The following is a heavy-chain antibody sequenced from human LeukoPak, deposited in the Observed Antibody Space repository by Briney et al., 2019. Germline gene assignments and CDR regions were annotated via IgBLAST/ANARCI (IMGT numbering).Heavy chain of an antibody. CDR2: IYPGDSDT. V-gene: IGHV5-51*01. J-gene: IGHJ4*02. CDR3: ARRGTGGLIAAAASDY. D-gene: IGHD6-13*01. CDR1: GYSFTSYW. Sequence: GESLKISCKGSGYSFTSYWIGWVRQMPGKGLEWMGIIYPGDSDTRYSPSFQGQVTISADKSISTAYLQWSSLKASDTAMYYCARRGTGGLIAAAASDYWGQGTLVTVSS.